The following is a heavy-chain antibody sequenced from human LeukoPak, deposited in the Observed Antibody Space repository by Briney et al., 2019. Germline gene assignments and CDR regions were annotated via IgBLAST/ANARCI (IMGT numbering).Heavy chain of an antibody. Sequence: PSQTLSLTCTVSGGSIVSSGYSWSWIRQPPGKGLEWIGYIYHGGNTYYNPSLKSRVTISVDTSKNQFSLKLSSVTAADTAVYYCARSWIQLWLLDYWGQGTLVTVSS. CDR1: GGSIVSSGYS. D-gene: IGHD5-18*01. J-gene: IGHJ4*02. V-gene: IGHV4-30-2*05. CDR3: ARSWIQLWLLDY. CDR2: IYHGGNT.